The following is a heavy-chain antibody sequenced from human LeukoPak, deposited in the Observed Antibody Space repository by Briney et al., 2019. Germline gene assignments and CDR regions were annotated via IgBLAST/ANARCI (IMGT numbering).Heavy chain of an antibody. D-gene: IGHD3-16*01. Sequence: PGGSLRLSCAASGFTFSSYGMHWVRQAPGKGLEWVAFIRYDGSNKYYADSVKGRFTISRDNSKNTLYLQMNSLRAEDTAVYYCARDHSPLGAMSAFDIWGQGTMVTVSS. CDR3: ARDHSPLGAMSAFDI. CDR2: IRYDGSNK. CDR1: GFTFSSYG. V-gene: IGHV3-30*02. J-gene: IGHJ3*02.